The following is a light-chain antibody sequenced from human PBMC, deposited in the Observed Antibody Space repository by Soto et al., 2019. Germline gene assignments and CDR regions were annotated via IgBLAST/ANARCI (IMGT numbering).Light chain of an antibody. J-gene: IGKJ4*01. CDR1: QSVSSTF. Sequence: EVVMTQSPATLSVSPGERATLYCRASQSVSSTFLGWYQQKPGQAPRLLIYGASTRATGIPDRFSGGGSGADFTLTISRLEPEDFAVYYCQQYGSSPLTFGGGTKGDIK. CDR3: QQYGSSPLT. V-gene: IGKV3-20*01. CDR2: GAS.